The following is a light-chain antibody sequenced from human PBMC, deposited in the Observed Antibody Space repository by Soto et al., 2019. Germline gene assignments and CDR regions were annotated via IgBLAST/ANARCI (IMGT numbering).Light chain of an antibody. CDR3: QQYNNWPGT. J-gene: IGKJ1*01. V-gene: IGKV3-15*01. CDR1: QSVSSN. Sequence: EIVMTHSPATLSVSPGERATLSCRASQSVSSNLAWYQQKPGQAPRLLIYGASTRATGIPARFSGSGSGTEFTLTIRSLQSEDFAVYYCQQYNNWPGTFGQGTKV. CDR2: GAS.